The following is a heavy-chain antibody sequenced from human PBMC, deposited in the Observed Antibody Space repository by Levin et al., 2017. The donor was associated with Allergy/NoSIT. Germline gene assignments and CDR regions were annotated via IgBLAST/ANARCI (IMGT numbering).Heavy chain of an antibody. CDR2: MNPNNGNT. V-gene: IGHV1-8*01. J-gene: IGHJ4*02. CDR1: GYTFTSYD. CDR3: TRGRKRVACSNGFCYRGIDY. Sequence: GSVKVSCKASGYTFTSYDINWVRQATGQGLEWMGWMNPNNGNTGYAQNFQGRVTITRNTSISTVYMELSSLRSADTAVYYCTRGRKRVACSNGFCYRGIDYWGQGTLVTVSS. D-gene: IGHD2-8*01.